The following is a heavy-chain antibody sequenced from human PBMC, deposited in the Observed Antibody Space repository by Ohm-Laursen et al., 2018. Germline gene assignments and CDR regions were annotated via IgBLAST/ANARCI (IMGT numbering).Heavy chain of an antibody. D-gene: IGHD5-12*01. CDR2: IKQDGSEK. CDR1: GFTFSTYW. Sequence: SLRLSCSASGFTFSTYWMSWVRQAPGKGLEWVANIKQDGSEKYYADSVKGRFTISRDNAKNSLYLQMNSLRAEDTAVYYCARGRGYSGYDILDAFDIWGQGTMVTVSS. V-gene: IGHV3-7*01. J-gene: IGHJ3*02. CDR3: ARGRGYSGYDILDAFDI.